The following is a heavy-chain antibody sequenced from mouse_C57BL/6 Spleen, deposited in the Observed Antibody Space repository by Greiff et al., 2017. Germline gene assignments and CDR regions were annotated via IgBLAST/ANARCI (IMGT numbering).Heavy chain of an antibody. CDR1: GYAFSSSW. D-gene: IGHD6-1*01. Sequence: QVQLKESGPELVKPGASVKISCKASGYAFSSSWMNWVKQRPGKGLEWIGRIYPGDGDTNYNGKFKGKATLTADKSSSTAYMQLSSLTSEDSAVYFCARGDLYSFDYWGQGTTLTVSS. J-gene: IGHJ2*01. V-gene: IGHV1-82*01. CDR2: IYPGDGDT. CDR3: ARGDLYSFDY.